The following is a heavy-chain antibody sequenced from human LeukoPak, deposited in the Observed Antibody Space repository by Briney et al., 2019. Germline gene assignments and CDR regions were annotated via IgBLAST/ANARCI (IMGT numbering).Heavy chain of an antibody. D-gene: IGHD1-26*01. J-gene: IGHJ4*02. CDR3: AHSGSYHDY. Sequence: GGSLRLSCAASGFTFSSYWMSWVRQAPGKGLEWVANIKQDGSEKHYVDSVKGRFTISRDNAKNSLYLRMNSLRAEDTAVYHCAHSGSYHDYWGQGTLVTVSS. CDR1: GFTFSSYW. V-gene: IGHV3-7*01. CDR2: IKQDGSEK.